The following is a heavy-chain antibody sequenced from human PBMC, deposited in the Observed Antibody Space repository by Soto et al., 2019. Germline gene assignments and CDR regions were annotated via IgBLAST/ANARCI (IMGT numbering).Heavy chain of an antibody. J-gene: IGHJ6*03. CDR2: INPSGGST. Sequence: QVQLVQSGAEVKKPGASVKVSCKASGYTFTSYYMHWVRQAPGQGLEWMGIINPSGGSTSYAQKVQGIVTMTRDTYTSTVYMELSSLRAEDTAVYYCARDRNTMVRGVIIIRGYMDVWGKGTTVTVSS. CDR1: GYTFTSYY. V-gene: IGHV1-46*03. CDR3: ARDRNTMVRGVIIIRGYMDV. D-gene: IGHD3-10*01.